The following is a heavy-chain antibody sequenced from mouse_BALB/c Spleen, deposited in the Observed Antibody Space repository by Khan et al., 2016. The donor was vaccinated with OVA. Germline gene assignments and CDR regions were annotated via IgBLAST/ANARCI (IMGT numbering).Heavy chain of an antibody. D-gene: IGHD1-2*01. CDR2: ITNGGGST. Sequence: EVELVESGGGLVQPGGSLKLSCAASGFTFSSNTMSWVRQTPEKRLEWVAYITNGGGSTYYPDTVKGRFTIPRDNSKNTPYLQMSSLKSEDTAMDYCARVPSFITTALDYWGQGTSVTVSA. V-gene: IGHV5-12-2*01. CDR3: ARVPSFITTALDY. J-gene: IGHJ4*01. CDR1: GFTFSSNT.